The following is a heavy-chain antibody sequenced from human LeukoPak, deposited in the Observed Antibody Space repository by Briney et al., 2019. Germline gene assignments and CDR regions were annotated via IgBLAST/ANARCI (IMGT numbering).Heavy chain of an antibody. Sequence: SETLSLTCTVSGGSISSGGYYWTWIRQHPGKGLEWLGYIYYSGSTSFNPSLQSRVTKSVDPSKNQSSLKVSYVTAADTSVHYCAREDHDRSGSPLWIDPWGQGSLVSVSS. CDR3: AREDHDRSGSPLWIDP. CDR1: GGSISSGGYY. J-gene: IGHJ5*02. D-gene: IGHD3-22*01. V-gene: IGHV4-31*03. CDR2: IYYSGST.